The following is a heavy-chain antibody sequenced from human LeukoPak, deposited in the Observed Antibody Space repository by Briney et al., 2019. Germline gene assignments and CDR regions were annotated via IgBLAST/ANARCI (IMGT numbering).Heavy chain of an antibody. V-gene: IGHV3-23*01. J-gene: IGHJ4*02. Sequence: GGSLRLSCAASGFSFSGYAMSWVRQAPGKGLEWVSAISSLGGSTYYAGSVQGRFTISRDKSKNTLYLQMNSLRAEDTAVYYCATLALYCGGDCYFDYWGQGTLVTVSS. CDR1: GFSFSGYA. CDR3: ATLALYCGGDCYFDY. D-gene: IGHD2-21*01. CDR2: ISSLGGST.